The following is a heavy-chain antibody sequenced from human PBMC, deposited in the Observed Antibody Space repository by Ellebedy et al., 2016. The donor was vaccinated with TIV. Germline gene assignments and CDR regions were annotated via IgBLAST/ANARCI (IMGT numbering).Heavy chain of an antibody. CDR2: ISSNGGST. CDR3: VKSPTGAFDY. D-gene: IGHD7-27*01. J-gene: IGHJ4*02. CDR1: GFTFSSYA. V-gene: IGHV3-64D*06. Sequence: GESLKISXSASGFTFSSYAMHWVRQAPGKGLEYVSAISSNGGSTYYADSVKGRFTISRDNSKNTLYLQMSSLRAEDTAVYYCVKSPTGAFDYWGQGTLVTVSS.